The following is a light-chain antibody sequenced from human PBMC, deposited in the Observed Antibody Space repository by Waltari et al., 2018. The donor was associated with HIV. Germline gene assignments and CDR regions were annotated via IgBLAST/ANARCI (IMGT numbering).Light chain of an antibody. CDR2: LNNDGSH. V-gene: IGLV4-69*01. CDR1: SGHSDYA. J-gene: IGLJ2*01. Sequence: QSPSAAASLGASVKLTCTLSSGHSDYAIAWHQQHPQKGPRYLMRLNNDGSHYKGDGIPDRFSGSSSGAERYLIISSLQSGDEADYYCQTWDTGIIIFGGGT. CDR3: QTWDTGIII.